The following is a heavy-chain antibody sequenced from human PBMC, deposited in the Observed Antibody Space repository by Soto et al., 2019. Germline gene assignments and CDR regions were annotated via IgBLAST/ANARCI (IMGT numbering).Heavy chain of an antibody. CDR3: AKCERITIFGVVTDYFDY. J-gene: IGHJ4*02. D-gene: IGHD3-3*01. Sequence: GGSLRLSCAASGFTFSSYAMSWVRQAPGKGLEWVSAISGSGGSTYYADSVKGRCTISRDNAKNTLYLQMNSLRAEDTAVYYCAKCERITIFGVVTDYFDYWGQGTLVTVSS. V-gene: IGHV3-23*01. CDR1: GFTFSSYA. CDR2: ISGSGGST.